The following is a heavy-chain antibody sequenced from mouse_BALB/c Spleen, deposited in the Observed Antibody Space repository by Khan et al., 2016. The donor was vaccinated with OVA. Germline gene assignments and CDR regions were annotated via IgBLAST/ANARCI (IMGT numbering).Heavy chain of an antibody. V-gene: IGHV1-26*01. CDR1: GYTFTDYY. CDR3: ARGLFDV. CDR2: INPNNGDT. Sequence: VQLQQSGPELVKPGASVKMSCKASGYTFTDYYMKWMKQSHGKSLEWIGDINPNNGDTFYNQKFKGKATLTVDKSSNTAYMHINSLTSEDSAVYYCARGLFDVWGAGTTVTVSS. J-gene: IGHJ1*01.